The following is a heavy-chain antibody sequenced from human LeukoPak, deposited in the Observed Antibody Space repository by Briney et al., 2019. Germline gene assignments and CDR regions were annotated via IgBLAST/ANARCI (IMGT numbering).Heavy chain of an antibody. CDR3: ARHSTAVAGTHFDY. V-gene: IGHV4-59*08. J-gene: IGHJ4*02. Sequence: SETLSLTCTVSGGSISSYYWSWIRQPPGKGLGWIGYIYYSGSTNYNPSLKSRVTISVDTSKNQFSLKLSSVTAADTAVYYCARHSTAVAGTHFDYWGQGTLVTVSS. D-gene: IGHD6-19*01. CDR2: IYYSGST. CDR1: GGSISSYY.